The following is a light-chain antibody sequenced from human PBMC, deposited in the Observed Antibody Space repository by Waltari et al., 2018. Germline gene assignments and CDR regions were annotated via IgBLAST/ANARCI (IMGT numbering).Light chain of an antibody. V-gene: IGKV3-20*01. J-gene: IGKJ4*01. CDR3: QQYDISPPT. Sequence: EIVLTQSPGTLSLSPGERATLSCRASQTVRTTYLAWYQQKPGQAPTLLIYGASSRATGIPDRFSGSGSGTDFSLTISSLEPEEFAVYYCQQYDISPPTFGGGTKVEIK. CDR2: GAS. CDR1: QTVRTTY.